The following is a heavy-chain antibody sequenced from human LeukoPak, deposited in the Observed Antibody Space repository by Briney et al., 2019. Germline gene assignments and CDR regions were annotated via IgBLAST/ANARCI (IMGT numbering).Heavy chain of an antibody. CDR3: AELGITMIGGV. V-gene: IGHV3-7*01. Sequence: PGGSLRLSCAASGFTFSSQWMSWVRQAPGKGLEWVAIVNQGGTQNYYVDSVKGRFTISRDNAENSLYLQMNSLRAEDTAVYYCAELGITMIGGVWGKGTTVTISS. J-gene: IGHJ6*04. CDR2: VNQGGTQN. CDR1: GFTFSSQW. D-gene: IGHD3-10*02.